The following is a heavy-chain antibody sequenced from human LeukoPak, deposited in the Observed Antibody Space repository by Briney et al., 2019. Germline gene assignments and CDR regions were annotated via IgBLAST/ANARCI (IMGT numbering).Heavy chain of an antibody. J-gene: IGHJ4*02. CDR1: GGSISSSSYY. Sequence: PSETLSLTCTVSGGSISSSSYYWGWIRQPPGKGLEWIGSIYYSGSTYYNPSLKSRVTISVDTSKNQFSLKLSSVTAADTAVYYCATRGRGVTYFDYWGQGTLVTVSS. V-gene: IGHV4-39*01. CDR2: IYYSGST. CDR3: ATRGRGVTYFDY. D-gene: IGHD3-10*01.